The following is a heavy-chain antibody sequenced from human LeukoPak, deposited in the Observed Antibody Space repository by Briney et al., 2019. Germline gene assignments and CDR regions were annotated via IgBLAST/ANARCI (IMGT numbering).Heavy chain of an antibody. CDR2: ISSSSSYI. V-gene: IGHV3-21*01. J-gene: IGHJ3*02. D-gene: IGHD3-16*01. CDR3: AKEVRGDAFDI. Sequence: PGGSLRLSCAASGVTFSSYTMNWVRQAPGKGLEWVSSISSSSSYIYYADSVKGRFTISRDNTKNTLFLQMNSLRAEDTAVYYCAKEVRGDAFDIWGQGTMVAVPS. CDR1: GVTFSSYT.